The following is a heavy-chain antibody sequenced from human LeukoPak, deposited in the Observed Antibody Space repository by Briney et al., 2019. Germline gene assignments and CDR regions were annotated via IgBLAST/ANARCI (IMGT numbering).Heavy chain of an antibody. D-gene: IGHD3-10*01. J-gene: IGHJ4*02. V-gene: IGHV3-33*06. CDR2: LWSDGNNK. CDR3: AKEGSGVRGSYYFDY. CDR1: GFTFSNYG. Sequence: GGSLRLSCGASGFTFSNYGMHWVRQAPGKGLEWVAVLWSDGNNKYYTDSVKGRFTISRDNSKNTLYLQMDSLRAEDTAVYFCAKEGSGVRGSYYFDYWGQGTLVTVSS.